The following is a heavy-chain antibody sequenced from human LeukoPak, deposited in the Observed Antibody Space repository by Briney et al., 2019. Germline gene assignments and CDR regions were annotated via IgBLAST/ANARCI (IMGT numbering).Heavy chain of an antibody. CDR1: GYTFSNYA. Sequence: ASVKVSCKASGYTFSNYAINWVRQAPGQGLEWMGWINTNAGNPTYAQGFTGRFVFSLDTSVSTAYLQISSLKAEDTAVYYCARSGGSGSHYARYYYYYMDVWGKGTTVTVSS. J-gene: IGHJ6*03. D-gene: IGHD3-10*01. CDR2: INTNAGNP. CDR3: ARSGGSGSHYARYYYYYMDV. V-gene: IGHV7-4-1*02.